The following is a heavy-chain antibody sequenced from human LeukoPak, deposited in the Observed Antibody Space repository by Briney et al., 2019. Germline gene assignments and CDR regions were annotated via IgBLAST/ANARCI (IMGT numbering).Heavy chain of an antibody. CDR3: ARDLYCSSTSCTLPGMDV. D-gene: IGHD2-2*01. CDR2: ISSSSSYI. CDR1: GFTFSSYS. J-gene: IGHJ6*02. Sequence: GGSLRLSCAASGFTFSSYSMNWVRQAPGKGLEWVSSISSSSSYIYYADSVKGRFTISRDNAKNSLYLQMNSQRAEDTAVYYCARDLYCSSTSCTLPGMDVWGQGTTVTVSS. V-gene: IGHV3-21*01.